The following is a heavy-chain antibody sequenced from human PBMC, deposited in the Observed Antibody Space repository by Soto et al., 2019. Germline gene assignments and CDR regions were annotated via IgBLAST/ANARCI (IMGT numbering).Heavy chain of an antibody. J-gene: IGHJ4*02. CDR2: IIPILRSV. CDR1: GDTLGSFA. D-gene: IGHD2-2*01. CDR3: ATEGVSVPAGTFEY. Sequence: QVQLVQSGAEVLNPGSSLKVSCKASGDTLGSFAFSWVRQAPGQGLEWLGGIIPILRSVSHAQRFQGRLTLTEDESSRTVFMELTRLTSEDTADYYCATEGVSVPAGTFEYWGQGTLVTVSS. V-gene: IGHV1-69*01.